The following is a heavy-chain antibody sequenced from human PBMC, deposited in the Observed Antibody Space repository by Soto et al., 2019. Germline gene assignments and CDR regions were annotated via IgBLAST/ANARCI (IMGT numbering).Heavy chain of an antibody. D-gene: IGHD4-17*01. Sequence: PSETLSLTCTVSGGSISSGYYYWSWIRQPPGKGLEWIGYIYYTGSTYYNPSLKSRVTISVDTSKNQFSLKLSSVTAADTAVYYCASSFYDYGAVFDYGGQGTPVTV. V-gene: IGHV4-30-4*01. CDR1: GGSISSGYYY. CDR2: IYYTGST. J-gene: IGHJ4*02. CDR3: ASSFYDYGAVFDY.